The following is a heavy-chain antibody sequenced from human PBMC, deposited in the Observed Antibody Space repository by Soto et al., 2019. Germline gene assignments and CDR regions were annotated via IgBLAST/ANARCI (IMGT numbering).Heavy chain of an antibody. CDR2: IYYSGTT. J-gene: IGHJ5*02. Sequence: SETLSLTCTVPGGSINSGGSYWTWIRHHPGKGLEWFGNIYYSGTTHYNPSLEGRVFISLDTSRNQFSLKVTSLTAADSAVYYWAIGRGNISQNSFDLWDLG. V-gene: IGHV4-31*03. CDR1: GGSINSGGSY. D-gene: IGHD1-7*01. CDR3: AIGRGNISQNSFDL.